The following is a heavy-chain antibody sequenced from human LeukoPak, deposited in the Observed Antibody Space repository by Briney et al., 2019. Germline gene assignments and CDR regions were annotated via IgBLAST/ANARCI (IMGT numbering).Heavy chain of an antibody. V-gene: IGHV3-23*01. CDR2: ISGSGSIT. CDR3: AKATYYYDSSGYWRYFDP. J-gene: IGHJ5*02. D-gene: IGHD3-22*01. Sequence: GGSLRLSCAASGFTFSSYGMSWVRQAPGKGLEWVSAISGSGSITYYADSVKGRFTISRDNSKNTLYLQMNSLRAEDTAVYYCAKATYYYDSSGYWRYFDPWGQGTLATVSS. CDR1: GFTFSSYG.